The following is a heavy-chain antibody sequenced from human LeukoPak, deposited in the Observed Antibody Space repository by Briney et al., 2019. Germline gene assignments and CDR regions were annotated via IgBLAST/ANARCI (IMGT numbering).Heavy chain of an antibody. V-gene: IGHV3-23*01. CDR1: GFTFSSYA. D-gene: IGHD3-3*01. Sequence: GGSLRLSCAASGFTFSSYAMSWVRQAPGKGLEWVSAISGSGGSTYYADSVKGRFIISRDNSKNTLYLQMNSLRAEDTAVYFCTRQSENFSLDYWGQGTLVTVSS. CDR2: ISGSGGST. CDR3: TRQSENFSLDY. J-gene: IGHJ4*02.